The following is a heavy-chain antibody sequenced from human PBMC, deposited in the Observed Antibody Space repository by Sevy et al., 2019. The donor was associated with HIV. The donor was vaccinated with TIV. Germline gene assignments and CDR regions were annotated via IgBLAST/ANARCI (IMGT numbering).Heavy chain of an antibody. CDR2: IRAYNGNT. CDR1: GYTFTSYG. CDR3: ARRVGEEWLLAFDI. Sequence: ASVKVSCKASGYTFTSYGISWVRQAPGQGLEWMGWIRAYNGNTNCAQKLQGRVTMTTDTSTSTAYMELRSLRSDDTAVYYCARRVGEEWLLAFDIWGQGTMVTVSS. D-gene: IGHD3-3*01. V-gene: IGHV1-18*04. J-gene: IGHJ3*02.